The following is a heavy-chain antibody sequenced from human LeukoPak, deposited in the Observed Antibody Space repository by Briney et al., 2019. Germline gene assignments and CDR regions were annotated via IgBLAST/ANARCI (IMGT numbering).Heavy chain of an antibody. CDR1: GFTFSNYW. D-gene: IGHD6-19*01. V-gene: IGHV3-74*01. CDR2: INSDGSTS. J-gene: IGHJ4*02. CDR3: ARDGPSSGLAYVDY. Sequence: PGGSLRLSCAASGFTFSNYWMHWVRQAPGKGLVWVSRINSDGSTSTYADSVEGRFTISRDNAKNTLYLQMNSLRGEDTAVYYCARDGPSSGLAYVDYWGQGTLVTVSS.